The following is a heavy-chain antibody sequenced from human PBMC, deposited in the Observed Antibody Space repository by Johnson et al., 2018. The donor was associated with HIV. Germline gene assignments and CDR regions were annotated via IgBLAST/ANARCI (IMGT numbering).Heavy chain of an antibody. D-gene: IGHD3-9*01. CDR3: AREIQYFTAFDI. CDR2: ISGSGGGT. V-gene: IGHV3-23*04. J-gene: IGHJ3*02. CDR1: GFTFSSYA. Sequence: EVQLVESGGGLVQPGGYLRLSCAASGFTFSSYAMSWVRQAPGKGLEWVSGISGSGGGTSYADSVKGRFTISRDNAKNTLYLQMNSLRPEDTAVYYCAREIQYFTAFDIWGQGTMVTVSS.